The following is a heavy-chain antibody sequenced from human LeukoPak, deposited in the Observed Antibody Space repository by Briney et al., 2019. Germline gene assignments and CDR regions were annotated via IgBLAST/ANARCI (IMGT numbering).Heavy chain of an antibody. V-gene: IGHV3-74*01. CDR3: ARRRTSGDFDY. D-gene: IGHD2-2*01. CDR1: GFTFNSYC. J-gene: IGHJ4*02. Sequence: QTGRSLRLSHAASGFTFNSYCMHCVRHAPGKGLVWVSRNSSDGSSTDYADSVKGRFTISRDNAKNTLYLQMNSLRGEDTAVYYCARRRTSGDFDYWGQGTLVTVSS. CDR2: NSSDGSST.